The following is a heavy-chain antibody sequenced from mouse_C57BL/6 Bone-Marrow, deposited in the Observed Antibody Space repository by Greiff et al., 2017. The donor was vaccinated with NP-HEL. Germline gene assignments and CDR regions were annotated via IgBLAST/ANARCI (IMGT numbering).Heavy chain of an antibody. CDR2: ISNGGGST. CDR1: GFTFSDYY. Sequence: EVQLVESGGGLVQPGGSLKLSCAASGFTFSDYYMYWVRQTPEKRLEWVAYISNGGGSTYYPDTVKGRFTISRDNAKNTLYLQMSRLKSEDTAMYYCASFYYYGSSWGYAMDYWGQGTSVTVSS. CDR3: ASFYYYGSSWGYAMDY. D-gene: IGHD1-1*01. V-gene: IGHV5-12*01. J-gene: IGHJ4*01.